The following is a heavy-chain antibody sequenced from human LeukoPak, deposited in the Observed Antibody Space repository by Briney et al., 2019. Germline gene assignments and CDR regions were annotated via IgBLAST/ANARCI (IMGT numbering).Heavy chain of an antibody. V-gene: IGHV3-21*01. CDR1: EFTFSSYS. CDR3: ARGLKTSGHQEPSNWFDP. CDR2: ISSSSSYI. D-gene: IGHD6-25*01. Sequence: PGGSLRLSCAASEFTFSSYSMNWVRQAPGKGLEWVSSISSSSSYIYYADSVKGRFTISRDNAKNSLYLQMNSLRAEDTAVYYCARGLKTSGHQEPSNWFDPWGQGTLVTVSS. J-gene: IGHJ5*02.